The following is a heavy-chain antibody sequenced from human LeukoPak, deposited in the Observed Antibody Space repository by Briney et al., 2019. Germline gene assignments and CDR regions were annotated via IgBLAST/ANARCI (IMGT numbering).Heavy chain of an antibody. V-gene: IGHV3-23*01. D-gene: IGHD6-19*01. Sequence: GGSLRLSCAASGFTFSSYGMSWVRQAPGKGLEWVSAVSGSGGSTYYADSVKGRFTISRDNSKNTLYLQMNSLRAEDTAVYYCAKLYSSGWYHDYWGQGTLVTVSS. CDR2: VSGSGGST. CDR3: AKLYSSGWYHDY. J-gene: IGHJ4*02. CDR1: GFTFSSYG.